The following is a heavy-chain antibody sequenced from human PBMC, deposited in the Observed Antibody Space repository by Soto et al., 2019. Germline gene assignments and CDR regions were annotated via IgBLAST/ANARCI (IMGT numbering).Heavy chain of an antibody. D-gene: IGHD3-22*01. CDR1: GFTFSDYY. CDR3: ATGQYYYDSSGDYYS. CDR2: ISSSSSYT. Sequence: QVQLVESGGGLVKPGGSLRLSCAASGFTFSDYYMSWIRQAPGKGLEWVSYISSSSSYTNYADSVKGRFTISRDNAKNSLYLQMNSLRAEDTSVYYCATGQYYYDSSGDYYSWGHGTLVTVSS. J-gene: IGHJ4*01. V-gene: IGHV3-11*05.